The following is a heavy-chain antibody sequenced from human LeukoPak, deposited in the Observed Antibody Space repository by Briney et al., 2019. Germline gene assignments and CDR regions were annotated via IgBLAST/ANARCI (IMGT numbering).Heavy chain of an antibody. J-gene: IGHJ6*02. V-gene: IGHV3-33*01. CDR3: ARAEIIVVVPAAIRDGMDV. CDR1: GFTFSSYG. Sequence: HPGGSLRLSCAASGFTFSSYGMHWVRQAPGKGLEWVAVICYDGSNKYYADSVKGRFTISRDNSKNTLYLQMNSLRAEDTAVYYCARAEIIVVVPAAIRDGMDVWGQGTTVTVSS. CDR2: ICYDGSNK. D-gene: IGHD2-2*01.